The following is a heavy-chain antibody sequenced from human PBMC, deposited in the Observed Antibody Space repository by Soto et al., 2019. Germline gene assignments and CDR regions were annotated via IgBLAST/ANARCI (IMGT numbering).Heavy chain of an antibody. CDR2: INAGNGNT. V-gene: IGHV1-3*01. CDR3: ARSRPYCTNGVCPKRNWFDP. J-gene: IGHJ5*02. Sequence: PSVKVSFKASGYTFTSYAMHWVRQAPGQRLEWMGWINAGNGNTKYSQKFQGRVTITRDTSASTAYMELSSLRSEDTAVYYCARSRPYCTNGVCPKRNWFDPWGQGTLVTVSS. D-gene: IGHD2-8*01. CDR1: GYTFTSYA.